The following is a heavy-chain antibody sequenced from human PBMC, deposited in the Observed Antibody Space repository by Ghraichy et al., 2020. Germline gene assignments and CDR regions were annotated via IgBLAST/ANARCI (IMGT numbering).Heavy chain of an antibody. Sequence: SVKVSCKASGGTFSSYAISWVRQAPGQGLEWMGGIIPIFGTANYAQKFQGRVTITADESTSTAYMELSSLRSEDTAVYYCAREKTVTTPNEYYYYGMDVWGQGTTVTVSS. CDR2: IIPIFGTA. V-gene: IGHV1-69*13. J-gene: IGHJ6*02. CDR1: GGTFSSYA. CDR3: AREKTVTTPNEYYYYGMDV. D-gene: IGHD4-11*01.